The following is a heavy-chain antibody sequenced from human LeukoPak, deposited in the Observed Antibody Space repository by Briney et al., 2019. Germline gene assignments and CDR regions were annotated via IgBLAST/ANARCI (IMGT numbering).Heavy chain of an antibody. J-gene: IGHJ2*01. CDR1: GYTFTGYY. Sequence: ASVKVSCKASGYTFTGYYMHWVRQAPGQGLEWMGWINPNSGGTNYAQKFQGRVTMTRDTSISTAYMELSRLRSDDTAMYYCARDPVKHPYWYFDLWGRGTLVTVSS. V-gene: IGHV1-2*02. CDR3: ARDPVKHPYWYFDL. D-gene: IGHD3-22*01. CDR2: INPNSGGT.